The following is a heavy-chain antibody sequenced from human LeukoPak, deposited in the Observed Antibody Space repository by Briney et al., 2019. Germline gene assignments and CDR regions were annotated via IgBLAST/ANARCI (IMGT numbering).Heavy chain of an antibody. CDR2: SYSGGNA. D-gene: IGHD1-26*01. CDR1: GASTSAYY. CDR3: AHSKMGGGYYINAFAV. V-gene: IGHV4-59*01. Sequence: PTETLSLTCTVSGASTSAYYWSWIRQPPGKGLEWIGYSYSGGNANYNPSLKSRVTISIDTSENQFSLRLTSVTAADTAVYFCAHSKMGGGYYINAFAVWGQGALVTISS. J-gene: IGHJ3*01.